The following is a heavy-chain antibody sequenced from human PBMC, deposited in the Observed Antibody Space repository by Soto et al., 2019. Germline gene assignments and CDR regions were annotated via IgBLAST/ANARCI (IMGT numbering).Heavy chain of an antibody. Sequence: QVQLVESGGGVVQPGRSLRLSCAASGFTFSDYAMHWVRQAPGKGLEWVAVISYDGSEKYHVDSVKGRFTISRDNSKNTLSLQMNSLRVDDTAMYYCAKALGELSTESYDYWGQGTLITVSS. J-gene: IGHJ4*02. CDR3: AKALGELSTESYDY. CDR1: GFTFSDYA. V-gene: IGHV3-30*18. D-gene: IGHD3-16*02. CDR2: ISYDGSEK.